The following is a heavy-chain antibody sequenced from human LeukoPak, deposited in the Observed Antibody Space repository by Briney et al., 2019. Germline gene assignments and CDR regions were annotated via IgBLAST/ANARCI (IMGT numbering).Heavy chain of an antibody. CDR2: IYYSGST. CDR1: GGSISSGGYY. Sequence: SQTLSLTCTVSGGSISSGGYYWSWIRQHPGKGLEWIGYIYYSGSTYYNPSLKSRVTISVDTSKNQISLNLSSVTAADTAVYYCATLASSWNWFDPWGQGTLVTVSS. CDR3: ATLASSWNWFDP. V-gene: IGHV4-31*03. J-gene: IGHJ5*02. D-gene: IGHD6-13*01.